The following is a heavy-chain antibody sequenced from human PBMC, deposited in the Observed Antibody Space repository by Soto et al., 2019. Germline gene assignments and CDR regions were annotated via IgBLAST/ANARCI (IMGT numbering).Heavy chain of an antibody. V-gene: IGHV4-39*01. J-gene: IGHJ4*02. CDR3: ARHAVTMVRGSKRYFDY. CDR1: GGSISSSSYY. D-gene: IGHD3-10*01. CDR2: IYYSGST. Sequence: QLQLQESGPGLVKPSETLSLTCTVSGGSISSSSYYWGWIRQPPGKGLEWIGSIYYSGSTYYNPSLKSRVTISVDTSKNQFSLKLSSVTAADTAVYYCARHAVTMVRGSKRYFDYWGQGTLVTVSS.